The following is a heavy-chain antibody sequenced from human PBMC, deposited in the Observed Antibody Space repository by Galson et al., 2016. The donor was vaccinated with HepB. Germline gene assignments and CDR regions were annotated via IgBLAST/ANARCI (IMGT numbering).Heavy chain of an antibody. CDR1: GGSISSSPYS. D-gene: IGHD4-17*01. Sequence: TLSLTCTVSGGSISSSPYSWSWIRQSLGTGLEWIGYISHSGYTHYNPPLKSRVTISEDRSKNQFSLKLSSVTAADTAVYYCARDAWDDDLKSNDGFDIWGQGTMVTVSS. J-gene: IGHJ3*02. CDR2: ISHSGYT. CDR3: ARDAWDDDLKSNDGFDI. V-gene: IGHV4-30-2*06.